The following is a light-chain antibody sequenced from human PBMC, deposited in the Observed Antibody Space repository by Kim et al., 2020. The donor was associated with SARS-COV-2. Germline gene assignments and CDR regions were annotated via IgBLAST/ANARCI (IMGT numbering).Light chain of an antibody. J-gene: IGLJ1*01. CDR2: EVT. Sequence: GHSFPIPSTGTTIDVGNHTSASWYHQHPGKAPKLMIYEVTKRPSGVPDRFSGSKSGHTASLTVSGLQAEDEAEYYCSSYAGSNNYVSGTGTKVTVL. V-gene: IGLV2-8*01. CDR3: SSYAGSNNYV. CDR1: TIDVGNHTS.